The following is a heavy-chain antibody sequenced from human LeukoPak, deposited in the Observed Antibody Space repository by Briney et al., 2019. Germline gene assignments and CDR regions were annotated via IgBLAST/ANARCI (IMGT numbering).Heavy chain of an antibody. V-gene: IGHV5-51*01. D-gene: IGHD3-22*01. CDR1: GYSFSSYW. Sequence: GESLKISCKGSGYSFSSYWIGWVRQLPGEGLELMVIIYPGDSDTRHSPSFQGQVTISADRSISTAYLQWSSLKASDTAMYYCVRHPLDSSGYLIDYWGQGTLVTVSS. CDR3: VRHPLDSSGYLIDY. CDR2: IYPGDSDT. J-gene: IGHJ4*02.